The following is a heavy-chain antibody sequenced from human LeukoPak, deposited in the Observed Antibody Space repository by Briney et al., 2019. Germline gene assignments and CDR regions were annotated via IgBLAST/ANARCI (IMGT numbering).Heavy chain of an antibody. J-gene: IGHJ4*02. V-gene: IGHV3-21*01. D-gene: IGHD3-10*01. CDR3: ARDRAFGESSDY. CDR1: GFTFSSYS. CDR2: ISSSSSYI. Sequence: PGGSLRLSCAASGFTFSSYSMNWVRQAPGKGLEWVSSISSSSSYIYYADSVKGRFTISRDNAKNSLYLQMNSLRAEDTAVYYFARDRAFGESSDYWGQGTLVTVSS.